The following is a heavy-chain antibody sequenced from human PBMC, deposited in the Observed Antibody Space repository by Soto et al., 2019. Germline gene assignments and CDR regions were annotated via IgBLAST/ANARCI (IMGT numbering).Heavy chain of an antibody. J-gene: IGHJ3*02. V-gene: IGHV1-46*01. CDR2: INPSGGST. CDR1: GYTFTSYY. CDR3: ARGETIAVAATTDAFDI. D-gene: IGHD6-19*01. Sequence: ASVKVSCKASGYTFTSYYMHWVRQAPGQGLEWMGIINPSGGSTSYAQKFQGRVTMTRDTFTSTVYMELSSLRSEDTAVYYCARGETIAVAATTDAFDIWGQGTMVTVSS.